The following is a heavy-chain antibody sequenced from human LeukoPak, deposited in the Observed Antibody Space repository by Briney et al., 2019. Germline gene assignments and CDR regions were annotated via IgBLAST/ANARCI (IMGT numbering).Heavy chain of an antibody. CDR3: ARMAYCSSTSCYHRYAFDI. CDR1: GFTFSSYA. D-gene: IGHD2-2*01. J-gene: IGHJ3*02. Sequence: PGGSLRLSCAASGFTFSSYAMHWVRQAPGKGLEWVAVISYDGSNKYYADSVKGRFTISRDNSKNTLYLQMNSLRAEDTAVYYCARMAYCSSTSCYHRYAFDIWGQGTMVTVSS. V-gene: IGHV3-30-3*01. CDR2: ISYDGSNK.